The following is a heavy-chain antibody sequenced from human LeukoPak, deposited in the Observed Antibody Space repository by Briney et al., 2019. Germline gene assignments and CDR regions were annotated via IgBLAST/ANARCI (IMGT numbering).Heavy chain of an antibody. CDR3: AKGRWALFDC. D-gene: IGHD3-10*01. J-gene: IGHJ4*02. V-gene: IGHV6-1*01. Sequence: SQTLSLTCDISGDSVSSNSAAWNWIRQSPSRGLEWLGRTYYRTKWYNDYAVSLKSRMTINADTSKNQFSLQLNSVTPEDTAVYYCAKGRWALFDCWGQGTLVIVSS. CDR2: TYYRTKWYN. CDR1: GDSVSSNSAA.